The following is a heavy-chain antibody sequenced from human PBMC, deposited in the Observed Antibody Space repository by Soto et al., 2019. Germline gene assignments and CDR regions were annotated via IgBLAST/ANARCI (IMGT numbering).Heavy chain of an antibody. D-gene: IGHD3-10*01. CDR3: ARSYMVRGVANWFDP. CDR1: GGSISIYY. J-gene: IGHJ5*02. Sequence: SETLSLTCTVSGGSISIYYWSWIRQPPGKGLEWIGYIYYSGSTNYNPSLKSRVTISVDRSKNQFSLKLSSVTAADTAVYYCARSYMVRGVANWFDPWGQGTLVTVSS. V-gene: IGHV4-59*12. CDR2: IYYSGST.